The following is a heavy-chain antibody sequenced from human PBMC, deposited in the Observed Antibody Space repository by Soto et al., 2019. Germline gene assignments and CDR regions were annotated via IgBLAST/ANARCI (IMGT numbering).Heavy chain of an antibody. CDR2: IYYSWIT. V-gene: IGHV4-39*01. CDR1: GGSSSSSSYF. Sequence: SETLCLTGTVSGGSSSSSSYFWGWIRQPPGTRLEWIASIYYSWITYSNESLSSRVTISLDTSKNQFSRKLSSVAAAYTAVYYCQRLRFVEWSRGAIDVWRQGTAVSV. J-gene: IGHJ6*02. D-gene: IGHD3-3*01. CDR3: QRLRFVEWSRGAIDV.